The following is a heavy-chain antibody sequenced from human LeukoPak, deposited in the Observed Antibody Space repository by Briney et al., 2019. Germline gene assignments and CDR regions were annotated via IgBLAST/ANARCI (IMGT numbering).Heavy chain of an antibody. V-gene: IGHV1-18*03. CDR1: GYTFTSYG. Sequence: PGGSVKVSCKASGYTFTSYGISWVRQAPGQGLEWMGWISVQIGNTNYAQKLQGRVSMTTDTSTSTAYMELRSLGSDDLAVYNCARDDEGWGYCSGGSCYRAYYGMDVWGQGTTVTVSS. CDR3: ARDDEGWGYCSGGSCYRAYYGMDV. CDR2: ISVQIGNT. D-gene: IGHD2-15*01. J-gene: IGHJ6*02.